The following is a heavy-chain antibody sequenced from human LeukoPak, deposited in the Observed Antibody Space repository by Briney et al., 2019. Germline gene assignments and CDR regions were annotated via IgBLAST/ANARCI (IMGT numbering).Heavy chain of an antibody. V-gene: IGHV3-23*01. Sequence: QTGGSLRLSCAASRFTFSSYAMSWVRQAPGKGLEWGSSISGRGGSTDYADSVKGRFIISRDNSKNTLYLQMNRLRAEDTAVYYCAKGQVGYCSGGSCFGFDYWGQGTLVTVSS. J-gene: IGHJ4*02. CDR3: AKGQVGYCSGGSCFGFDY. D-gene: IGHD2-15*01. CDR1: RFTFSSYA. CDR2: ISGRGGST.